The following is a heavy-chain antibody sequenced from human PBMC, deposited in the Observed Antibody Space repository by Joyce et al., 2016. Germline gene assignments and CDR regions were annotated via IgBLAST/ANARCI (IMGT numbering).Heavy chain of an antibody. J-gene: IGHJ4*02. V-gene: IGHV1-8*01. CDR1: GYTFINFD. D-gene: IGHD7-27*01. Sequence: QVQLVQSGAEVKKPGASVKVSCKASGYTFINFDINWVRQAPGQGLAWLGWMTPNSGNTGYAQNFQGRVTMTRDTSISTAYMELSSLRSEDTAVYFCARNKYGTGDFDFWGQGTPVTVSS. CDR2: MTPNSGNT. CDR3: ARNKYGTGDFDF.